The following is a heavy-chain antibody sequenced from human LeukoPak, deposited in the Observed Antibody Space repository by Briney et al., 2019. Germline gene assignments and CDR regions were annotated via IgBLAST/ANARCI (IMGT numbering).Heavy chain of an antibody. Sequence: AGGSLRLSCAASGFTFSSYGMHWVRQAPGKGLEWVAFIRYDGSNKYYADSVKGRFTISRDNSKNTLYLQMNSLRAEDTAVYYCAKEQPPLYCYDSSGYYPDYWGQGTLVTVSS. CDR2: IRYDGSNK. CDR1: GFTFSSYG. V-gene: IGHV3-30*02. CDR3: AKEQPPLYCYDSSGYYPDY. D-gene: IGHD3-22*01. J-gene: IGHJ4*02.